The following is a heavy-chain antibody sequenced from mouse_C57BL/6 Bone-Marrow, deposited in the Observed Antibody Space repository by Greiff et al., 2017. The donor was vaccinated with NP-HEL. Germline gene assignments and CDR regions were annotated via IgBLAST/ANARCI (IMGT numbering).Heavy chain of an antibody. V-gene: IGHV2-6-1*01. CDR3: ARHHGSSWSDWYFDV. Sequence: QVQLKESGPGLVAPSQSLSITCTVSGFSLTSYGVHWVRQPPGKGLEWLVVIWSDGSTTYNSALNSRLSISKDNSKSQVFLKMNSLQTDDTAMYYCARHHGSSWSDWYFDVWGTGTTVTVSS. CDR1: GFSLTSYG. CDR2: IWSDGST. J-gene: IGHJ1*03. D-gene: IGHD1-1*01.